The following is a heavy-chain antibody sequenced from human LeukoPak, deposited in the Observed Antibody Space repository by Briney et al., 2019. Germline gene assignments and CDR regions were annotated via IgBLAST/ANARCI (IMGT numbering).Heavy chain of an antibody. CDR2: ISYDGSNK. CDR1: GFTFSSYA. Sequence: GGSLRLSCAASGFTFSSYAMHWVRQAPGKGLEWVAVISYDGSNKYYADSVKGRFTISRDNSKNTLYLQMNSLRAEDTAVYYCARDRGNYMDVWGKGTTVTVSS. J-gene: IGHJ6*03. D-gene: IGHD3-10*01. V-gene: IGHV3-30-3*01. CDR3: ARDRGNYMDV.